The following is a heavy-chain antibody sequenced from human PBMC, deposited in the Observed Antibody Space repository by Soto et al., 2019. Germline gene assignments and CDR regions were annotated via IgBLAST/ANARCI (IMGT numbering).Heavy chain of an antibody. CDR2: IYYSGST. Sequence: SETLSLTCTVSGGSISSSSYYWGWIRQPPGKGLEWIGSIYYSGSTYYNPSLKSRVTISVDTSKNQFSLKLSSVTAADTAVYYCASQTVTISDYWGQGTLVTVSS. D-gene: IGHD4-17*01. CDR3: ASQTVTISDY. J-gene: IGHJ4*02. V-gene: IGHV4-39*01. CDR1: GGSISSSSYY.